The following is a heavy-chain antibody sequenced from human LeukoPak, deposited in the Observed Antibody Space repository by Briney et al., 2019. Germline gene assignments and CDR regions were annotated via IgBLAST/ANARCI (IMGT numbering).Heavy chain of an antibody. J-gene: IGHJ4*02. CDR2: ISGSGGST. Sequence: GGSLRLSCAASGFTFSSYAMSWVRQAPGKGLEWVSAISGSGGSTYYADSVKGRFTISRDNSKNTLYLQMNSLRAEDTAVYYCAKGGEDSSGWYYWDYWGQGTLVTVSS. CDR1: GFTFSSYA. V-gene: IGHV3-23*01. CDR3: AKGGEDSSGWYYWDY. D-gene: IGHD6-19*01.